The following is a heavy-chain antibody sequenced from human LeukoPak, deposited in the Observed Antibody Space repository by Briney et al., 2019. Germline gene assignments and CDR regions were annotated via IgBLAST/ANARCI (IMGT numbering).Heavy chain of an antibody. CDR2: IYYSGST. CDR1: GGSISSYY. D-gene: IGHD5-24*01. CDR3: ARNDTSGRWLHLNAFDI. Sequence: KPSETLSLTCTVSGGSISSYYWSWIRQPPGKGLEWIGYIYYSGSTNYNPSLKSRVTISVDTSKNQFSLKLSSVTAADTAVYYCARNDTSGRWLHLNAFDIWGKGTMVTVSS. J-gene: IGHJ3*02. V-gene: IGHV4-59*08.